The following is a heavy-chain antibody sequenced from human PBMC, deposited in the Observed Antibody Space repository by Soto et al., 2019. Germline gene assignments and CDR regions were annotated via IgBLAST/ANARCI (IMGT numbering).Heavy chain of an antibody. J-gene: IGHJ3*02. CDR2: ISAYNGNT. CDR3: ARGYYDSWSGYALTTSDAFDI. Sequence: GASVKVSCKASGYTFTSDGISWVRQAPGQWLEWMGWISAYNGNTNYAQKLQGRVTMTTDTSTSTAYMELRRLRSDDTAVYYCARGYYDSWSGYALTTSDAFDIWGQGTMVTVSS. CDR1: GYTFTSDG. D-gene: IGHD3-3*01. V-gene: IGHV1-18*04.